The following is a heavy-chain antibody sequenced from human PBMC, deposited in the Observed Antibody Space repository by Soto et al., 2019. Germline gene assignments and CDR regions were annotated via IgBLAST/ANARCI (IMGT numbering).Heavy chain of an antibody. D-gene: IGHD2-2*03. J-gene: IGHJ6*02. V-gene: IGHV1-2*04. CDR1: GYTFTGYY. CDR3: ARTSPGYCSSTSCYAYGMDV. CDR2: INPNSGGT. Sequence: ASVKVSCKASGYTFTGYYMHWVRQAPGQGLEWMGWINPNSGGTNYAQKFQGWVTMTRDTSISTAYMELSRLRSDDTAVYYCARTSPGYCSSTSCYAYGMDVWGQGTTVTVSS.